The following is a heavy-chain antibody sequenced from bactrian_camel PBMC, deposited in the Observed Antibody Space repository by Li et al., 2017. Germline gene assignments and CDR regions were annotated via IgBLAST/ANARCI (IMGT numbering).Heavy chain of an antibody. CDR3: AKSGGTWYHEYTY. CDR1: GFTFSTYA. Sequence: VQLVESGGGLVQPGGSLRLSCAASGFTFSTYAMGWVRQAPGKGLEWVSGINKDGSNTNYADSVKGRFTISRDNSKNTLYLQLNSLKTDDTAMYYCAKSGGTWYHEYTYWGRGTRVT. D-gene: IGHD6*01. V-gene: IGHV3S7*01. CDR2: INKDGSNT. J-gene: IGHJ4*01.